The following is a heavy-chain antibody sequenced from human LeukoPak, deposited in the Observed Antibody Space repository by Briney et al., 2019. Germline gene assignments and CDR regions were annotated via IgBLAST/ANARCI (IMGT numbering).Heavy chain of an antibody. CDR2: IYSDGRT. CDR1: GFTVKSNF. Sequence: GGSLRLSCTASGFTVKSNFMSWVRQAPGKGPEWVSIIYSDGRTFYADSVKGRFTISRDDSKNTLLLQMDSLRDEDTATYYCARDSAFSSYSFWGQGALVTVSS. CDR3: ARDSAFSSYSF. J-gene: IGHJ1*01. D-gene: IGHD2-15*01. V-gene: IGHV3-53*01.